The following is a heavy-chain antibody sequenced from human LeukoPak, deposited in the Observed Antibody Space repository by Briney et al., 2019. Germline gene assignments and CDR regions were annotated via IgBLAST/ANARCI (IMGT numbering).Heavy chain of an antibody. CDR2: TYYRSKWYT. V-gene: IGHV6-1*01. CDR1: GVSVSSNTDV. D-gene: IGHD5-12*01. J-gene: IGHJ4*02. CDR3: ARIGYDRPDVDD. Sequence: SQTLSLTCAISGVSVSSNTDVWNWLRQSPSRGLEWLGRTYYRSKWYTEYAVSVRSRITINPDTSKNQFSLQLNSVTPEDTAVYYCARIGYDRPDVDDWGQGTLVTIPS.